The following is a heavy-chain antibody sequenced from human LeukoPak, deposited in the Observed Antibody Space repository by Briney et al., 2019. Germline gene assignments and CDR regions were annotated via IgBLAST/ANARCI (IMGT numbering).Heavy chain of an antibody. Sequence: PGGSLRLSCAASGFTFSSYGMSWVRQAPGKGLEWVSAISGSGGSTYYADSVKGRFTISRDNSKNTLYLQMNSLRAEDTAVYYCAKGAVAGPFYYYYMDVWGKGTTVTIS. D-gene: IGHD6-19*01. CDR2: ISGSGGST. V-gene: IGHV3-23*01. CDR3: AKGAVAGPFYYYYMDV. CDR1: GFTFSSYG. J-gene: IGHJ6*03.